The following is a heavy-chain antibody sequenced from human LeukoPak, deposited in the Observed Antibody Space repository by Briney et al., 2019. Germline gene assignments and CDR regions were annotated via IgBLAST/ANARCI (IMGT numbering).Heavy chain of an antibody. J-gene: IGHJ4*02. CDR1: GGSLSGHY. CDR2: INDSGST. Sequence: SETLSLTCALYGGSLSGHYWNWTRQPPGKGLDWVGEINDSGSTNYNPSLRSRVTISVDTSKNQFSLKLTSVTAADTAVYYCASTYFDTSGFSPFDNWGQGILVTVSS. V-gene: IGHV4-34*01. CDR3: ASTYFDTSGFSPFDN. D-gene: IGHD3-22*01.